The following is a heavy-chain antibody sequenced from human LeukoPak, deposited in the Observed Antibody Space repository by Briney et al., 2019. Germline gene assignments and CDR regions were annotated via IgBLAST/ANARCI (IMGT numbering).Heavy chain of an antibody. Sequence: ASVKVSCKVSGYTLTELSMHWVRQAPGKGLEWMGGFDPEDGETIYAQKFQGRVTMTEDTSTDTAYMELSSLRSEDTAVYYCATDLITMVRGVTAGYWGQGTLVTVSS. V-gene: IGHV1-24*01. D-gene: IGHD3-10*01. CDR3: ATDLITMVRGVTAGY. J-gene: IGHJ4*02. CDR1: GYTLTELS. CDR2: FDPEDGET.